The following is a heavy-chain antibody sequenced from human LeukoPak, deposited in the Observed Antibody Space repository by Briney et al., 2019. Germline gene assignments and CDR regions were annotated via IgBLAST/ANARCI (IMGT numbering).Heavy chain of an antibody. J-gene: IGHJ2*01. Sequence: GGSLRLSCAASGFTFSSYAMSWVRQAPVKGLEWVSAISGSGGSTYYADSVKGRFTISRDNSKNTLYLQMNSLRAEDTAVYYGAKTPVTSGRYRYFDLWGRGTLVTVSS. CDR1: GFTFSSYA. V-gene: IGHV3-23*01. CDR2: ISGSGGST. CDR3: AKTPVTSGRYRYFDL. D-gene: IGHD4-17*01.